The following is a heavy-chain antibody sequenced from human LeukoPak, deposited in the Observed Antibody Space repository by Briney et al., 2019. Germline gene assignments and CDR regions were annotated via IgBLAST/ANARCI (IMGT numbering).Heavy chain of an antibody. CDR3: ARGDLNWKPVRYAMDV. V-gene: IGHV3-33*01. J-gene: IGHJ6*02. CDR2: IWFDGSNK. D-gene: IGHD1-20*01. CDR1: GFTFRSYG. Sequence: GRSLRLSCAASGFTFRSYGMHWVRQAPGKGLEWVAGIWFDGSNKNYGDSVKDRFTISRDNSKNTLFLEMSSLRGEDTAVYYCARGDLNWKPVRYAMDVWGQGTTVTVSS.